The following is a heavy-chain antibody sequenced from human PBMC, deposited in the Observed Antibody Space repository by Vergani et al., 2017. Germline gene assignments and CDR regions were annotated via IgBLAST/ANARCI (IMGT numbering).Heavy chain of an antibody. D-gene: IGHD1-1*01. J-gene: IGHJ4*02. V-gene: IGHV4-38-2*01. Sequence: QVQLQESGPGLVKPSETLSLTCAVSGYSISSGDYWGWIRQPPGKGLEWIGSIYHSGSTYYNPSLKSRVTISVDTSKNQFSLKLSSLTAADTAVYYCARHKINWNAFGYWGQGTLVTVSS. CDR1: GYSISSGDY. CDR2: IYHSGST. CDR3: ARHKINWNAFGY.